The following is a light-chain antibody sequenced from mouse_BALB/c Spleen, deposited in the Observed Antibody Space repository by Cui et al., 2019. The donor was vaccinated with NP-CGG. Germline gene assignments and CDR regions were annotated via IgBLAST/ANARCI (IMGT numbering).Light chain of an antibody. V-gene: IGLV1*01. CDR3: ALWYSNHWV. Sequence: HDVVPPQSALTTSPGETVTLTCRSSTGAVTTSNYANWVQEKPDHLFTGLIGGTNNRAPGVPARFSGSLIGDKAALTITGAQTEDEAIYFCALWYSNHWVFGGGTKLTVL. CDR2: GTN. CDR1: TGAVTTSNY. J-gene: IGLJ1*01.